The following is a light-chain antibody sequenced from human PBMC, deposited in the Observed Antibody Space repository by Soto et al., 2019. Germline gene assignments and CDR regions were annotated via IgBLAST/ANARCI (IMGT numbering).Light chain of an antibody. CDR3: QHYNTCL. Sequence: DIQMTQSPSTLSASVGDRVTITCPASQSINGWLAWYQQKPGKAPKLLIYDASILQSGVPSRFSGSRSGTEFTLTITSLQPEDFATYYCQHYNTCLFGQGTKLEI. CDR2: DAS. V-gene: IGKV1-5*01. CDR1: QSINGW. J-gene: IGKJ2*01.